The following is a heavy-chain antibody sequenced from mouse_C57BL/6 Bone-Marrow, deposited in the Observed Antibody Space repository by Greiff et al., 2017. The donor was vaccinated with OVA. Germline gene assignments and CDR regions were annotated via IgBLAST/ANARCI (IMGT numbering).Heavy chain of an antibody. CDR1: GYTFTDYY. V-gene: IGHV1-19*01. CDR3: ALPWDFDV. Sequence: VHVKQSGPVLVKPGASVKMSCKASGYTFTDYYMNWVKQSHGKSLEWIGVIHPYNGGTSYNQKFKGKATLTVDKSSSTAYMELNSLTSEDSAVYYCALPWDFDVWGTGTTVTVSS. D-gene: IGHD2-1*01. CDR2: IHPYNGGT. J-gene: IGHJ1*03.